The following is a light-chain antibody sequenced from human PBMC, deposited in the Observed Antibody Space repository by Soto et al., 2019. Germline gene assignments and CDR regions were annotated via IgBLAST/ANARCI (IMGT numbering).Light chain of an antibody. CDR2: AAV. CDR1: QSISSY. V-gene: IGKV1-39*01. J-gene: IGKJ1*01. Sequence: DIQIIQSPFSLSASVGDRVTITCRASQSISSYLNWYQQKPGKPPKLLIYAAVSLQSGIPSRFSAYGSGTDFTLTISSLQPEDFATSYCQQTYSSPQWTFGQGTKVDIK. CDR3: QQTYSSPQWT.